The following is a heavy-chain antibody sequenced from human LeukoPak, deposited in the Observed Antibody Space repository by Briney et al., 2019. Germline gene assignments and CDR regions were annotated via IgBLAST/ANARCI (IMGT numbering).Heavy chain of an antibody. J-gene: IGHJ4*02. CDR2: IYPGDSDT. CDR1: GSSFTSYW. D-gene: IGHD1-7*01. V-gene: IGHV5-51*01. CDR3: AGLGTTATTTRFDY. Sequence: GASLQISCEGSGSSFTSYWIGWVRQLPGRGLEWMGIIYPGDSDTRYSPSFQGQVTISADKSISTVYLQWSSLKASDTAMYYCAGLGTTATTTRFDYWGQGTLVTVSS.